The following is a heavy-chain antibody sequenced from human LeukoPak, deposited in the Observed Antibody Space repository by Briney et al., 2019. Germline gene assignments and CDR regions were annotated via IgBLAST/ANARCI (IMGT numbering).Heavy chain of an antibody. J-gene: IGHJ4*02. D-gene: IGHD2-8*01. CDR2: ILASGSPT. CDR3: AKDLRPDGVDNFDH. Sequence: GGSLRLSCAASGFNFNSYTMNWVRQAPGKGLQWVANILASGSPTYYADSVKGRFIISRDNTKNTVYLQMNSLRVEDTAIYYCAKDLRPDGVDNFDHWGQGILVTVSS. V-gene: IGHV3-23*01. CDR1: GFNFNSYT.